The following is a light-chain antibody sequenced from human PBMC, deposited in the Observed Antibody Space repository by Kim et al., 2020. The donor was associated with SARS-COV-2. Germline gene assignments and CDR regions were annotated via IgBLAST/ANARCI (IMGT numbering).Light chain of an antibody. CDR2: DAS. CDR3: QQYKLYPLT. CDR1: QSITRG. Sequence: APLGDRATITCRASQSITRGLSLDQRKPGKAPKLLSSDASTLQGGVPSRFSGSVAGTEFTLSITSLQPDDFATYYCQQYKLYPLTFGGGTKVDIK. V-gene: IGKV1-5*01. J-gene: IGKJ4*01.